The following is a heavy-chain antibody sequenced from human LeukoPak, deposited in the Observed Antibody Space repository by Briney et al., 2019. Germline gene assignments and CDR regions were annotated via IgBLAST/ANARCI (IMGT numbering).Heavy chain of an antibody. CDR1: GFTFSSYW. Sequence: AGSLRLSCAASGFTFSSYWMSWVRQAPGKGLEWVANIKQDGSEKYYVDSVKGRFTISRDSAKNSLYLQMNSLRAEDTAVCYCARRVAATTTRTQTFDPWGQGTLVTVSS. J-gene: IGHJ5*02. V-gene: IGHV3-7*01. CDR2: IKQDGSEK. D-gene: IGHD2-15*01. CDR3: ARRVAATTTRTQTFDP.